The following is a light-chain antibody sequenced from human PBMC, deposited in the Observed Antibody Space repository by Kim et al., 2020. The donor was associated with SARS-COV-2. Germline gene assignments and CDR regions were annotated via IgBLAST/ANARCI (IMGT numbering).Light chain of an antibody. CDR1: SFRSFY. Sequence: LCQPVRSTCLRDSFRSFYASFDLQTPGHAPVLVIYGKNYRPSGIPDRFSGSITGNTASLTIAGAQAEDEADYYCNSRDISGNHLGEFCGGTKLTVL. V-gene: IGLV3-19*01. CDR2: GKN. J-gene: IGLJ2*01. CDR3: NSRDISGNHLGE.